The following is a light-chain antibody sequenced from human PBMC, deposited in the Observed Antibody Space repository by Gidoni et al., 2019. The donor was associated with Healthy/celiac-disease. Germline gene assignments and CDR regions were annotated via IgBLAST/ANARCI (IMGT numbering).Light chain of an antibody. CDR3: QQYGSSPL. CDR2: GAS. V-gene: IGKV3-20*01. Sequence: ELVLTQSPGTLSLSPGERATLSCRASQSVSRSYLAWYQQKPGQAPRLLISGASSRATGIPDRFSGSGSGTDFPLTISRLAPEDFAVYYCQQYGSSPLFGPGTKVDIK. CDR1: QSVSRSY. J-gene: IGKJ3*01.